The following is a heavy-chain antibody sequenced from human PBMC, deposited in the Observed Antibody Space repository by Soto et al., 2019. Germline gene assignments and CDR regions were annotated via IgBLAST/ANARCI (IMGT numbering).Heavy chain of an antibody. Sequence: PSETLSLTCAVYGGSFSGYYWSWIRQPPGKGLEWIGEINHSGSTNYNPSLKSRVTISVDTSKNQFSLKLSSVTAADTAVYYCARAIITTVTTSYFDYWGKGTLVTVSS. J-gene: IGHJ4*02. V-gene: IGHV4-34*01. CDR3: ARAIITTVTTSYFDY. CDR1: GGSFSGYY. CDR2: INHSGST. D-gene: IGHD4-17*01.